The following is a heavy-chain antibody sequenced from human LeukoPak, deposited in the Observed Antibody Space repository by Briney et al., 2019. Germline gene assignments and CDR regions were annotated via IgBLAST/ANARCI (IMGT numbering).Heavy chain of an antibody. CDR2: IYNDGRA. V-gene: IGHV3-53*01. CDR1: GFTVSTNY. J-gene: IGHJ4*02. CDR3: NFRQDY. Sequence: GGSLRLSCATSGFTVSTNYVSWVRQAPGKGLEWVSLIYNDGRADYADSVKGRFAISRDSSKDTVYLQMNSLRADDTAVYYCNFRQDYWGQVLVVTVSS.